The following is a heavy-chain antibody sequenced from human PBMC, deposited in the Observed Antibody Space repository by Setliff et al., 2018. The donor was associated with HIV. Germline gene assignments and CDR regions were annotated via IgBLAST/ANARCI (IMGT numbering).Heavy chain of an antibody. CDR2: ISAYNGNT. V-gene: IGHV1-18*01. Sequence: VASVKVSCKASGYTFTSYGISWVRRAPGQGLEWMGWISAYNGNTNYAQKLQGRVTMTTDTSTSTAYMELRSLRSDDTAVYYCARDGEYYYDSSGPVFDPWGQGTLVTVSS. J-gene: IGHJ5*02. CDR3: ARDGEYYYDSSGPVFDP. D-gene: IGHD3-22*01. CDR1: GYTFTSYG.